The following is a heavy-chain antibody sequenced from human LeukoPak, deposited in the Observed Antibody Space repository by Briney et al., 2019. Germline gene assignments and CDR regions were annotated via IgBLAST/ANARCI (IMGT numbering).Heavy chain of an antibody. CDR3: ARNRGWLQFDY. CDR1: EFTFSSSW. CDR2: IYPDGSEK. Sequence: GGSLRLSCEASEFTFSSSWMDWVRQAPGKGLEWVASIYPDGSEKYYVDSVKGRFTISRDNARNSVYLQMNSLRAEDTAVYYCARNRGWLQFDYWGPGTRVTVSS. J-gene: IGHJ4*02. V-gene: IGHV3-7*05. D-gene: IGHD5-24*01.